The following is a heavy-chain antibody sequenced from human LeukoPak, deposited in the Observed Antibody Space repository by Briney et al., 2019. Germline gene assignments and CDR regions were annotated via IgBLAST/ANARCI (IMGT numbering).Heavy chain of an antibody. V-gene: IGHV3-21*01. CDR2: ISSSSSYI. CDR3: ARVLESEMATIGATDY. CDR1: GFTFSSYS. Sequence: PGGSLRLSCAASGFTFSSYSMNWVRQAPGKGLEWVPSISSSSSYIYYADSGKGRFTIARDNAKNSLYLQMNRLRAEDTAVYYCARVLESEMATIGATDYWGQGTLVTVSS. D-gene: IGHD5-24*01. J-gene: IGHJ4*02.